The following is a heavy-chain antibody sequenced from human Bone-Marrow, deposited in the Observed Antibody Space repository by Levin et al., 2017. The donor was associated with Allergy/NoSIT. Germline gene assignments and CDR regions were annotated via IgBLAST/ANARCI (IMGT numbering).Heavy chain of an antibody. CDR1: GGSISSYY. CDR2: IYYSGST. J-gene: IGHJ3*02. V-gene: IGHV4-59*01. CDR3: ARGGHYYGSGLDI. Sequence: SETLSLTCTVSGGSISSYYWSWIRQPPGKGLEWIGYIYYSGSTNYNPSLKSRVTISVDTSKNQFSLRLSSVTAADTAVYYCARGGHYYGSGLDIWGQGTMVTVSS. D-gene: IGHD3-10*01.